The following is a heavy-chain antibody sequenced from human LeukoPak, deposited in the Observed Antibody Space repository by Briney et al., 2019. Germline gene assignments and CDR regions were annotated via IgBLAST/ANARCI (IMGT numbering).Heavy chain of an antibody. CDR2: INPNSGGT. CDR3: ARDTDIAARPDSFTFDI. D-gene: IGHD6-6*01. CDR1: GYTFTGYY. V-gene: IGHV1-2*02. Sequence: GASVKVSCKASGYTFTGYYMHWVRQAPGQGLEWMGWINPNSGGTNYAQKFQGRVTMTRDTSISTAYMELSRLRSDDTAVYYCARDTDIAARPDSFTFDIWGQGTMVTVSS. J-gene: IGHJ3*02.